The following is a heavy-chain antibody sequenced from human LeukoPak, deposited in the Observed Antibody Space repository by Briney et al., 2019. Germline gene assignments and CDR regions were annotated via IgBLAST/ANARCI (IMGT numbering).Heavy chain of an antibody. Sequence: SETLSLTCAVYGGSFSGYYWSWIRQPPGKGLEWIGEINHSGSTNYNPSLKSRVTISVGTSKNQFSLKLSSVTAADTAVYYCARGQVVAATVFDYWGQGTLVTVSS. CDR1: GGSFSGYY. J-gene: IGHJ4*02. V-gene: IGHV4-34*01. CDR2: INHSGST. CDR3: ARGQVVAATVFDY. D-gene: IGHD2-15*01.